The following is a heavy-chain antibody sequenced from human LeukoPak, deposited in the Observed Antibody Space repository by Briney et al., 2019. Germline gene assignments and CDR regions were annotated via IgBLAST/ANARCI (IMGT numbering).Heavy chain of an antibody. CDR1: GFTSGDYT. D-gene: IGHD1-26*01. Sequence: PGGSLRLSCTASGFTSGDYTMSWFRQAPGKGLEWVGFIRSKAYGWTTEYAASVKGRFTIPRDDSKSIAYLQMNSLKTEDTAVYYCSRRGIVGTSFVYFDYWGQGTLVTVSS. CDR3: SRRGIVGTSFVYFDY. V-gene: IGHV3-49*03. CDR2: IRSKAYGWTT. J-gene: IGHJ4*02.